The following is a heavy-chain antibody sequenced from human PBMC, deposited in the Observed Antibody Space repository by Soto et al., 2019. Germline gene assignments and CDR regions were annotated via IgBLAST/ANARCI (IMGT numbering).Heavy chain of an antibody. V-gene: IGHV1-18*01. D-gene: IGHD3-10*01. J-gene: IGHJ4*02. CDR2: ISGYNGNT. Sequence: ASVKVSCKASGYTFTNYGISWVRQAPGQGLEWMGWISGYNGNTNYAQKLQGRVTMTTDTSTSTAYMELRSLRSDDTAVYYCARGELLWFGELLPGDYWGQGTLVTVSS. CDR3: ARGELLWFGELLPGDY. CDR1: GYTFTNYG.